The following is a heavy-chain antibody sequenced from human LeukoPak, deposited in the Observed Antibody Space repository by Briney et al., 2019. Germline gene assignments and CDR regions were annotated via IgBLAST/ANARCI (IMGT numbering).Heavy chain of an antibody. D-gene: IGHD3-22*01. J-gene: IGHJ3*02. CDR1: GFTFSAYA. CDR3: AKAVGSSGYFSRDAFDI. V-gene: IGHV3-23*01. Sequence: GGSLRLSCAASGFTFSAYAMSWVRQAPGKGLEWVAVISGGGSGTYYADSVRGRFTISRDNSKNTVYLQMNSLRAEDTAIYYCAKAVGSSGYFSRDAFDIWGQGTMVTVSS. CDR2: ISGGGSGT.